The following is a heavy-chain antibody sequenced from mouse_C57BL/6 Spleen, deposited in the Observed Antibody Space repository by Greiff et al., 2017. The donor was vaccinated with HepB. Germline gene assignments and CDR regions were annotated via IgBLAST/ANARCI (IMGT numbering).Heavy chain of an antibody. CDR1: GFTFSDYG. CDR2: ISSGSSTI. V-gene: IGHV5-17*01. CDR3: ARRDYYGSRAWFAY. Sequence: EVKLVESGGGLVKPGGSLKLSCAASGFTFSDYGMHWVRQAPEKGLEWVAYISSGSSTIYYADTVKGRFTISRDNAKNTLFLQMTSLRSEDTAMYYCARRDYYGSRAWFAYWGQGTLVTVSA. D-gene: IGHD1-1*01. J-gene: IGHJ3*01.